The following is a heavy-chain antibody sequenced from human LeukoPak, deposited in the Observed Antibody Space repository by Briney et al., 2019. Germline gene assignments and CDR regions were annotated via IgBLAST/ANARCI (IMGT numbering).Heavy chain of an antibody. Sequence: SETLSLTCTVSGGSISSISYYWGWIRQPPGKGLEWIGSMYHNGSTYYNPSLKSRFTISVDTSKNQFSLKLTSVTAAVTAVYYCARHPSGRMWLQQGGWFDPWGQGTLVTVSS. V-gene: IGHV4-39*01. CDR2: MYHNGST. D-gene: IGHD5-24*01. CDR3: ARHPSGRMWLQQGGWFDP. CDR1: GGSISSISYY. J-gene: IGHJ5*02.